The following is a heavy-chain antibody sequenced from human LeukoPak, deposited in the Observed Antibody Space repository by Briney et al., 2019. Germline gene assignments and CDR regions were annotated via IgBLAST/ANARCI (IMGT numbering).Heavy chain of an antibody. Sequence: ASVKVSCKASGYTFPSPDIDWVRQATGQRLEWMGWMNPNSGNTAYAQQFQGRVTMTRDTSINTAYTELSSLTFDDTAVYYCARVSTTANWFDPWGQGTLVTVSS. CDR2: MNPNSGNT. CDR3: ARVSTTANWFDP. D-gene: IGHD2/OR15-2a*01. V-gene: IGHV1-8*01. J-gene: IGHJ5*02. CDR1: GYTFPSPD.